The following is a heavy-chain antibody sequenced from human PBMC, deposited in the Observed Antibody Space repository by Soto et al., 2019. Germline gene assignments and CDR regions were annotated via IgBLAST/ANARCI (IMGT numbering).Heavy chain of an antibody. Sequence: SETLSLTCTVSGGSISSYYWSWIRQPPGKGLEWIGYIYYSGSTNYNPSLKSRVTISVDTSKNQFSLKLSSVTAADTAVYYCARSGAGYYDSSGYDYWGQGTLVTVS. CDR2: IYYSGST. D-gene: IGHD3-22*01. J-gene: IGHJ4*02. CDR3: ARSGAGYYDSSGYDY. V-gene: IGHV4-59*01. CDR1: GGSISSYY.